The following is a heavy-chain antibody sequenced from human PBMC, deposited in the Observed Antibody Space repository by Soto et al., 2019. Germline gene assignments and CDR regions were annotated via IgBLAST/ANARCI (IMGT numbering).Heavy chain of an antibody. CDR3: ARDDGGNSDY. V-gene: IGHV4-61*01. D-gene: IGHD2-15*01. CDR1: GGSVSSGSHY. CDR2: IYYFGST. J-gene: IGHJ4*02. Sequence: QVQLQESGPGLVKPSETLSLTCSVSGGSVSSGSHYWSWIRQPPGKGLEWIGYIYYFGSTNYNPSPKSRVTISVDTSKNQFSLKLSSVTAADTAVYYCARDDGGNSDYWGQGTLVTVSS.